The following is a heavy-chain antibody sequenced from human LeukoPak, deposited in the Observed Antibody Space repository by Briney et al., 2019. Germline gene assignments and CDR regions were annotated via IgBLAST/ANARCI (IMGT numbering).Heavy chain of an antibody. CDR2: IIPMLGTA. Sequence: ASVKVSCKASGGTFSSYAISWVRQAPGQGLEWMGGIIPMLGTAIYAQKFQGRVTITADESTSTAYMDLSSLRSEDTAVYYCARDRRRRYCPSANCYLGWFDPWGQGTLVTVSS. CDR3: ARDRRRRYCPSANCYLGWFDP. V-gene: IGHV1-69*13. CDR1: GGTFSSYA. J-gene: IGHJ5*02. D-gene: IGHD2-2*01.